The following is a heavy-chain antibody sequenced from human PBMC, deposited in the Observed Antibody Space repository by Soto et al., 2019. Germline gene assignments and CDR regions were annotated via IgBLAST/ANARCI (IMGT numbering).Heavy chain of an antibody. V-gene: IGHV1-24*01. CDR3: SIAVAGRDWYFDL. CDR1: GYTLTELS. J-gene: IGHJ2*01. CDR2: FDPEDGET. Sequence: ASVKVSCKVSGYTLTELSMHWVRQAPGKGLEWMGGFDPEDGETIYAQKFQDRVTMTEDTSTDTAYMELSSLRSEDTAVYYCSIAVAGRDWYFDLWGRGTLVTVSS. D-gene: IGHD6-19*01.